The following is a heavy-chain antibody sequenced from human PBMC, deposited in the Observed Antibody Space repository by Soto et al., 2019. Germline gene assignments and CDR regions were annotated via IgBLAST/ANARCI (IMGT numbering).Heavy chain of an antibody. CDR1: GGTFSSYA. CDR2: IIPIFGTA. CDR3: ARRRSPYCTNGVCASGGAFDI. D-gene: IGHD2-8*01. Sequence: GASVKVSCKASGGTFSSYAISWVRQAPGQGLEWMGGIIPIFGTANYAQKFQGRVTITADESTSTAYMELSSLRSEDTAVYYRARRRSPYCTNGVCASGGAFDIWGQGTMVTVSS. V-gene: IGHV1-69*13. J-gene: IGHJ3*02.